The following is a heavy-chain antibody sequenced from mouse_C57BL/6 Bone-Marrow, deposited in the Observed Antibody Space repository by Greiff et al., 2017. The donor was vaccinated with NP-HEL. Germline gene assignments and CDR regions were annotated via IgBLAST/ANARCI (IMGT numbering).Heavy chain of an antibody. D-gene: IGHD2-4*01. CDR3: ARSIYYDYADDPFYAMDY. V-gene: IGHV7-3*01. CDR2: IRNKANGYTT. J-gene: IGHJ4*01. Sequence: DVHLVESGGGLVQPGGSLSLSCAASGFTFTAYYMSWVRQPPGKALEWLVFIRNKANGYTTEYSASVKGRFTISRDNSQSILYLQMNALRAEDSATYYCARSIYYDYADDPFYAMDYWGQGTSVTVSS. CDR1: GFTFTAYY.